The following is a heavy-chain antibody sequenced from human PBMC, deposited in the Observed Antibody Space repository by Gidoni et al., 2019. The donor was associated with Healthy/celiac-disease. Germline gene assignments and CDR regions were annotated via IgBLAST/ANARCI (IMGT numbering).Heavy chain of an antibody. D-gene: IGHD3-22*01. CDR2: IYTSGST. Sequence: QVQLQESGPGLVKPSQTLSLTCTVSGGSISSGSYYWSWIRQPAGKGLEWIGRIYTSGSTNYNPSLKSRVTISVDTSKNQFSLKLSSVTAADTAVYYCARGNYYDSSGPADYWGQGTLVTVSS. J-gene: IGHJ4*02. CDR1: GGSISSGSYY. V-gene: IGHV4-61*02. CDR3: ARGNYYDSSGPADY.